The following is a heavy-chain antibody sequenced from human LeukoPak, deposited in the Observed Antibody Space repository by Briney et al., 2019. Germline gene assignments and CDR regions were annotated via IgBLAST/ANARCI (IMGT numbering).Heavy chain of an antibody. J-gene: IGHJ4*02. V-gene: IGHV3-11*01. CDR2: ISSSGSTM. Sequence: GESLRLSCAASGFTFSDYYMSWIRQAPGKGLEWVSYISSSGSTMYYADSVKGRFTISRDNAKNSLYLQINSLRGEDTAVYYCARNMRTLDYWGQGTLVTVSS. CDR1: GFTFSDYY. CDR3: ARNMRTLDY.